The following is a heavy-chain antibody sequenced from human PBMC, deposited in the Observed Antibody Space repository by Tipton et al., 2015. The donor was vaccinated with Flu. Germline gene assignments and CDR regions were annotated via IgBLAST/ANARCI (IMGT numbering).Heavy chain of an antibody. CDR1: GFTFSGYY. Sequence: SLRLSCAASGFTFSGYYMSWIRQAPGKGLEWVSYITSGGYDMYYADSVKGRFTISRDNAKRSLFLQMNSLRAEDTAVYYCVQLKFLWGQGTLVSVSS. D-gene: IGHD1-1*01. V-gene: IGHV3-11*01. CDR2: ITSGGYDM. CDR3: VQLKFL. J-gene: IGHJ4*02.